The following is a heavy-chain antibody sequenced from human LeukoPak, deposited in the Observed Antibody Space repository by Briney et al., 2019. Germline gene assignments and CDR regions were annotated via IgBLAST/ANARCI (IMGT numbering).Heavy chain of an antibody. CDR2: ISSGSSSI. CDR1: GFTFSSCS. Sequence: GGSLRLSCAASGFTFSSCSMNWVRQAPGKGLEWVSYISSGSSSIYYADSVKGRFTISRDNSKNTLYLQMNSLRAEDTAVYYCAKDLRWLDAFDIWGQGTMVTVSS. D-gene: IGHD4-17*01. J-gene: IGHJ3*02. CDR3: AKDLRWLDAFDI. V-gene: IGHV3-48*01.